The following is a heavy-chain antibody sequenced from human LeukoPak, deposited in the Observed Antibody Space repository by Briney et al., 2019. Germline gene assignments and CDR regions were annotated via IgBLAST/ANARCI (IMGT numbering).Heavy chain of an antibody. V-gene: IGHV4-59*01. Sequence: SETLSLTCTVSGGSISSYYWSWIRQPPGKGLEWIGYIYYSGSTNYNPSLKSRVTISVDTSKNQFSLKLSSVTAADTAVYYCARIGYSSGWYGGYYFDYWGQGTLVTVSS. CDR2: IYYSGST. D-gene: IGHD6-19*01. CDR3: ARIGYSSGWYGGYYFDY. CDR1: GGSISSYY. J-gene: IGHJ4*02.